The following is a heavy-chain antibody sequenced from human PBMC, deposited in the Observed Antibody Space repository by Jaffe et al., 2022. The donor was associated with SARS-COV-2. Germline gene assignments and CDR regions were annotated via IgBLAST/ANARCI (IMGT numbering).Heavy chain of an antibody. Sequence: EVQLVESGGGVVQPGGSLRLSCAASGFTFDDYAMHWVRQAPGKGLEWVSLISGDGGSTYYADSVKGRFTISRDNSKNSLYLQMNSLRTEDTALYYCAKDMHDFWSGYSQGDYFDYWGQGTLVTVSS. D-gene: IGHD3-3*01. CDR3: AKDMHDFWSGYSQGDYFDY. V-gene: IGHV3-43*02. CDR2: ISGDGGST. J-gene: IGHJ4*02. CDR1: GFTFDDYA.